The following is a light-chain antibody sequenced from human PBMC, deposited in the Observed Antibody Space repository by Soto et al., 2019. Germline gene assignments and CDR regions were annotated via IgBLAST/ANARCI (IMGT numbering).Light chain of an antibody. V-gene: IGKV2-28*01. J-gene: IGKJ2*01. Sequence: EIVLTQSPLSLPVTPGEPASISCRSSQSLLQGNGYNYLDWYLQRPGQSPQLLIYLGSHRPSGVPDRFSGSGSGTDFTLKISRVEAAAVGVYYCMQVLQSPYTFGQGTTLAIK. CDR1: QSLLQGNGYNY. CDR2: LGS. CDR3: MQVLQSPYT.